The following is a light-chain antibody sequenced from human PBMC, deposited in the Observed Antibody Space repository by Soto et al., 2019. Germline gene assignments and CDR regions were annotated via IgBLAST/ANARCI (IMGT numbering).Light chain of an antibody. CDR2: DAS. V-gene: IGKV1-5*01. CDR1: QNINRR. CDR3: QQYNNYPCT. Sequence: DRKMTRCPSTQISVVAVSVTITCRASQNINRRLAWYQQKPGKAPNLLIYDASSLESGVPARFSGGGSGTEFTLTISSLQPDDFSTFYCQQYNNYPCTFGQGTKVDIK. J-gene: IGKJ1*01.